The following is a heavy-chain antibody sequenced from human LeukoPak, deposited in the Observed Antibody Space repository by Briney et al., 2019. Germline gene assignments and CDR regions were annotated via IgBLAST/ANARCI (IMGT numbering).Heavy chain of an antibody. Sequence: GGSLRFSCAASGFTFSSYWMHWVRQAPGKGLVWVSCISSDGSATSYADSVKGRFTISRNNARNTLYLQMNSLRAEDTAVYYCARGMLLWFGEAGNWFDPWGQGTLVTVSS. J-gene: IGHJ5*02. CDR2: ISSDGSAT. V-gene: IGHV3-74*01. CDR1: GFTFSSYW. CDR3: ARGMLLWFGEAGNWFDP. D-gene: IGHD3-10*01.